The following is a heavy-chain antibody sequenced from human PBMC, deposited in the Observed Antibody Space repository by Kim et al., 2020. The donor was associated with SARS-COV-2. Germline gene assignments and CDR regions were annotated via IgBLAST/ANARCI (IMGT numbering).Heavy chain of an antibody. Sequence: SETLSLTCAVYGGSFSGYYWSWIRQPPGKGLEWIGEINHSGSTNYNPSLKSRVTISVDTSKNQFSLKLSSVTAADTAVYYCAREKGLVVRSFGMDVWGQGTTVTVSS. CDR2: INHSGST. D-gene: IGHD2-2*01. CDR1: GGSFSGYY. CDR3: AREKGLVVRSFGMDV. V-gene: IGHV4-34*01. J-gene: IGHJ6*02.